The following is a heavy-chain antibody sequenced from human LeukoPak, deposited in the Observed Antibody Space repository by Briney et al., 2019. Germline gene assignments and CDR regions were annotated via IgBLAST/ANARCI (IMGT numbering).Heavy chain of an antibody. J-gene: IGHJ6*03. CDR1: GGTFSSYA. Sequence: GASVKVSCKASGGTFSSYAISWVRQAPGQGLEWMGGIIPILGIANYAQKFQGRVTITADESTSTAYMELSSLRSEDTAVYYCASPGSAAIRRSYYYYYYMDVWGKGTTVTVSS. V-gene: IGHV1-69*10. CDR3: ASPGSAAIRRSYYYYYYMDV. D-gene: IGHD2-2*01. CDR2: IIPILGIA.